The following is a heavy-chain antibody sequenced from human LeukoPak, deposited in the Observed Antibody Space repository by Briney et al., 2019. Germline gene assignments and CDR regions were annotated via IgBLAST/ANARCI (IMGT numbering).Heavy chain of an antibody. Sequence: GGSLRLSCAASGLTFSSYAMSWVRQAPGKGLEWVSAISGSGGSTYYADSVKGRFTISRDNSKNTLYLQMNSLRAEDTAAYYCANGIDYGDPTPLDYWGQGTLVTVSS. CDR1: GLTFSSYA. CDR2: ISGSGGST. CDR3: ANGIDYGDPTPLDY. D-gene: IGHD4-17*01. J-gene: IGHJ4*02. V-gene: IGHV3-23*01.